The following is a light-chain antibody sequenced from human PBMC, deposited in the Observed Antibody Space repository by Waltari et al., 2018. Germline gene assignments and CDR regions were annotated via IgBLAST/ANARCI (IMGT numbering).Light chain of an antibody. CDR2: GAS. Sequence: DIQLTQSPSSLSASAGDRVTPTCRATPGVGDSVAWYQQKPGKPPTLLIYGASTLHSGVPSRFSGSWSETDFTLTISSLQPEDVATYYCQKYNIAPRTFGPGTKVEIK. V-gene: IGKV1-27*01. CDR1: PGVGDS. CDR3: QKYNIAPRT. J-gene: IGKJ1*01.